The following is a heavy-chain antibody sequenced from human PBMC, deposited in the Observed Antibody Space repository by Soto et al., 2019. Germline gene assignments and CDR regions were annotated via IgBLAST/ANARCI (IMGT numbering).Heavy chain of an antibody. CDR1: GFTFSSYG. V-gene: IGHV3-33*01. J-gene: IGHJ6*02. CDR3: ARGVSTLSPYYYYGMDV. D-gene: IGHD4-17*01. CDR2: IWYDGSNK. Sequence: GGSLRLSCAASGFTFSSYGMHWVRQAPGKGLEWVAVIWYDGSNKYYADSVKGRFTISRDNSKNTLYLQMNSLRAEDTAVYYCARGVSTLSPYYYYGMDVWGQGTTVTVSS.